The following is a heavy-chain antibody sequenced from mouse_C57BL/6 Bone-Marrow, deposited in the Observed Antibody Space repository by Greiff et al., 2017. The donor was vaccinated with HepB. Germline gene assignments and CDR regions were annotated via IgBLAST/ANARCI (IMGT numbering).Heavy chain of an antibody. V-gene: IGHV10-3*01. CDR1: GFTFNTYA. D-gene: IGHD1-1*01. J-gene: IGHJ4*01. Sequence: EVHLVESGGGLVQPKGSLKLSCAASGFTFNTYAMHWVRQAPGKGLEWVARIRSKSSNYATYYADSVKDRFNISRDDSQSMLYLQMNNLKTEDTAMYYCVRPLYYYGSRRYYAMDYWGQGTSVTVSS. CDR2: IRSKSSNYAT. CDR3: VRPLYYYGSRRYYAMDY.